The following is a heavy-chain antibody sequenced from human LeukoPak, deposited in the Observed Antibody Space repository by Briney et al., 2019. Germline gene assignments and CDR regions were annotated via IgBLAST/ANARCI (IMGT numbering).Heavy chain of an antibody. CDR3: ARDQRLDYDFWSGYSL. V-gene: IGHV4-61*02. CDR1: GGSINSGNYY. Sequence: SQTLSLTCTVAGGSINSGNYYWSWIRQSAGTGLEYIGRIHSSGRTDYNPSLKSRVTISVDTSKNQFSLKLSSVTAADTAVYYCARDQRLDYDFWSGYSLWGQGTLVTVSS. CDR2: IHSSGRT. D-gene: IGHD3-3*01. J-gene: IGHJ4*02.